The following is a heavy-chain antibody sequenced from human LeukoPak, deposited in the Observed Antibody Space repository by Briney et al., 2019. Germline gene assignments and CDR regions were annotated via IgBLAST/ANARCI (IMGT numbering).Heavy chain of an antibody. CDR2: IYYSGST. Sequence: SSQTLSLTCTVSGGSISSGDYYWSWIRQPPGKGLEWIGYIYYSGSTYYNPSLKSRVTISVDTSKNQFSLKLSSVTAADTAVYYCARDRISSWYTAGAWGQGTLVTVSS. CDR3: ARDRISSWYTAGA. CDR1: GGSISSGDYY. J-gene: IGHJ5*02. V-gene: IGHV4-30-4*01. D-gene: IGHD6-13*01.